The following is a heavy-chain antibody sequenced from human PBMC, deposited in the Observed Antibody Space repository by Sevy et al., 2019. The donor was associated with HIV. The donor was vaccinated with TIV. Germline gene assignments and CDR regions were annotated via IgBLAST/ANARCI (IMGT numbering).Heavy chain of an antibody. D-gene: IGHD3-3*01. CDR1: GFRFSAFG. Sequence: GGSLRLSCVASGFRFSAFGMAWVRQAAGEGLERVSGINGGGGSTYYRNSVKGRFTVSRDNSKNTVYLQMNSLRADDTAVYYCAKAPYYDFWSHNYNNWFDPWGQGTLVTVSS. V-gene: IGHV3-23*01. CDR2: INGGGGST. CDR3: AKAPYYDFWSHNYNNWFDP. J-gene: IGHJ5*02.